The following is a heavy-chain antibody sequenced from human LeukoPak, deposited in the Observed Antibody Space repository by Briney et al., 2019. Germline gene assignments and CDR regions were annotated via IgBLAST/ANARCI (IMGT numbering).Heavy chain of an antibody. CDR1: GFTFDDYA. V-gene: IGHV3-23*01. J-gene: IGHJ3*02. D-gene: IGHD6-19*01. CDR3: AKNSGWYWYGAFDI. Sequence: PGGSLRLSCAASGFTFDDYAMHWVRQAPGKGLEWVSGISGGGGRTYYADSVKGRFTISRDNSKSTVYLQMNSLRAEDRAVYYCAKNSGWYWYGAFDIWGQGTMVTVSS. CDR2: ISGGGGRT.